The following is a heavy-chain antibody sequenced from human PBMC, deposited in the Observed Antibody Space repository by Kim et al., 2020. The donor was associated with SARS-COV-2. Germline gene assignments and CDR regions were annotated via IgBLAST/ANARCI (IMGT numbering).Heavy chain of an antibody. V-gene: IGHV1-69*01. D-gene: IGHD2-15*01. J-gene: IGHJ4*02. Sequence: QKVQGRVTITPDESTSTAYMELSSLRSEDTAVYYCAREGPSCSGGSCYDYWGQGTLVTVSS. CDR3: AREGPSCSGGSCYDY.